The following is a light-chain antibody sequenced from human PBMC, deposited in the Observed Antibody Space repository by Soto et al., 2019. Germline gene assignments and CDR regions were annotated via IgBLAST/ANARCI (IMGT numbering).Light chain of an antibody. CDR1: QSVSSAY. V-gene: IGKV3-20*01. J-gene: IGKJ5*01. Sequence: EMVLAQSAGTRYLYPGESVPLSCRASQSVSSAYLAWYQQKRGQAPRLLIYGASNRATGIPDRFSGSGSGTDFTLTISRLEPEDFAVYYCQQYGSSPPSVTFAQAARLEI. CDR2: GAS. CDR3: QQYGSSPPSVT.